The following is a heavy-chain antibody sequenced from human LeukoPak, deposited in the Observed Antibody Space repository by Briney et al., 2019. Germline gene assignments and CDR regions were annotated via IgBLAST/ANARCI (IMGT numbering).Heavy chain of an antibody. CDR3: ATDLVVVVPAAMDY. D-gene: IGHD2-2*01. J-gene: IGHJ4*02. CDR1: GYTFTDYY. Sequence: ASVKISCKVSGYTFTDYYMHWVQQAPGKGLEWMGLVDPEDGETIYAEKFQGRVTITADTSADTAYMELSSLRSEDTAVYYCATDLVVVVPAAMDYWGQGTLVTVSS. CDR2: VDPEDGET. V-gene: IGHV1-69-2*01.